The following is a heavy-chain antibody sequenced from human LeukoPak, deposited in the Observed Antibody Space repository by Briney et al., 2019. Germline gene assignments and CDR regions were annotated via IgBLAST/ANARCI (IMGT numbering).Heavy chain of an antibody. CDR1: GYTFTSYD. Sequence: ASVKVSCKASGYTFTSYDINWVRQATGQGLEWMGWMNPNSGNTGYAQKFQGRVTMTRNTSMSTAYMELSSLRSEDTAVYYCARLGYNAPRYYYGMDVWGQGTTVTVSS. V-gene: IGHV1-8*01. CDR2: MNPNSGNT. D-gene: IGHD1-14*01. CDR3: ARLGYNAPRYYYGMDV. J-gene: IGHJ6*02.